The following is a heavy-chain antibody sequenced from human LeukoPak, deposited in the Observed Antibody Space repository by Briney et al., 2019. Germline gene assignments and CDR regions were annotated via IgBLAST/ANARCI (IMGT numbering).Heavy chain of an antibody. CDR3: ARVGGYYPSHWYFDL. CDR1: GYTFTSYG. V-gene: IGHV1-18*01. J-gene: IGHJ2*01. D-gene: IGHD3-22*01. CDR2: ISAYNGNT. Sequence: ASVKVSCKASGYTFTSYGISWVRQAPGQGLEWMGWISAYNGNTNYAQKVQGRVTMTTDTSTSTAYMELRSLRSDDTAVYYCARVGGYYPSHWYFDLWGRGTLVTVSS.